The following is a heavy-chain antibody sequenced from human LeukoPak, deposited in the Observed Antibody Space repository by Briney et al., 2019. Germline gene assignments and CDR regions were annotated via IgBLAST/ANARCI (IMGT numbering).Heavy chain of an antibody. V-gene: IGHV1-18*01. CDR3: ARDPTEDFWSGFYSYFDF. CDR1: GYTFTTYG. CDR2: ISTYNGNT. Sequence: GASVKVSCKASGYTFTTYGLSWVRHPPGQGHEWMGLISTYNGNTNYAQKFQGRVTMTTDTSTSTAYMELRSLRSDDTAVYYCARDPTEDFWSGFYSYFDFWGQGTLVTVSS. D-gene: IGHD3-3*01. J-gene: IGHJ4*02.